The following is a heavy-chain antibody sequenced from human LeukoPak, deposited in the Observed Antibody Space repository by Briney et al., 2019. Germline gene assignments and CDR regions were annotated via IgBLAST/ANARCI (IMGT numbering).Heavy chain of an antibody. J-gene: IGHJ4*02. D-gene: IGHD1-26*01. Sequence: ASVKVSCKASGGTFSSYAISWVRQAPGQGLEWMGGIIPIFGTANYAQKFQGRVTITTDESTSTAYMELSSLRSEDTPVYYCALSAFASGSFLWGQGALVTVSS. CDR1: GGTFSSYA. CDR2: IIPIFGTA. V-gene: IGHV1-69*05. CDR3: ALSAFASGSFL.